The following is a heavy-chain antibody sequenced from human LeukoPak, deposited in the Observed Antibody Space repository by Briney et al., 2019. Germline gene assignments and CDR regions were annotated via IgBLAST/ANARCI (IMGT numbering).Heavy chain of an antibody. CDR1: GFTFSSYA. V-gene: IGHV3-23*01. J-gene: IGHJ3*02. CDR3: ARVNTGLRAGGRGEYDLDM. Sequence: PGGSLRLSCAASGFTFSSYAMSWVRQAPGKGLEWVSAISGSGGSTYYADSVKGRFTISRDNSKNTLYLQMNSLRAEDTAVYYCARVNTGLRAGGRGEYDLDMWGQGTRVTVSS. CDR2: ISGSGGST. D-gene: IGHD4-17*01.